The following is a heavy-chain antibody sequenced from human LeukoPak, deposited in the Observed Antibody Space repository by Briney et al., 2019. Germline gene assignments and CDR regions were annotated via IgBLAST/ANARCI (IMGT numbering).Heavy chain of an antibody. D-gene: IGHD6-13*01. CDR1: GGTFSSYA. J-gene: IGHJ4*02. CDR2: IIPIFGTA. CDR3: AREAAAGPYFDY. Sequence: SVKVSCKASGGTFSSYAISWVRQAPGQGLEWMGGIIPIFGTANYAQKFQGRVTITADESTSTAYMELSSLRSEDTAVYYCAREAAAGPYFDYWGQGTLVTVSS. V-gene: IGHV1-69*13.